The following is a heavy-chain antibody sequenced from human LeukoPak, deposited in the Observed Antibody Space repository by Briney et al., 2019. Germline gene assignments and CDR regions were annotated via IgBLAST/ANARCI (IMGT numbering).Heavy chain of an antibody. V-gene: IGHV3-7*04. CDR3: ARGRGYSSAYYMDV. CDR2: IKQDGSEK. CDR1: GFTFSSYS. D-gene: IGHD5-18*01. Sequence: GGSLRLSCAASGFTFSSYSMNWVRQAPGEGLEWVANIKQDGSEKYYVDSVKGRFTISRDNAKNSLYLQMNSLRAEDTAVYYCARGRGYSSAYYMDVWGKGTTVTVSS. J-gene: IGHJ6*03.